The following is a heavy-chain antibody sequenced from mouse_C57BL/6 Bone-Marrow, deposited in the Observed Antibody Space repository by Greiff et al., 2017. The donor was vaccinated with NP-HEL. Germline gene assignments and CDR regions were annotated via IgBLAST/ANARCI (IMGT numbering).Heavy chain of an antibody. Sequence: VQLQQSGAELVRPGASVKLSCTASGFNIKDDYMHWVKQRPEQGLEWIGWIDPENGDTEYASKFQGKATITADTSSNTAYLQLSRLTSEDTAVYYCISYFHFDYWGQGTTLTVSS. CDR2: IDPENGDT. CDR1: GFNIKDDY. CDR3: ISYFHFDY. J-gene: IGHJ2*01. D-gene: IGHD1-1*01. V-gene: IGHV14-4*01.